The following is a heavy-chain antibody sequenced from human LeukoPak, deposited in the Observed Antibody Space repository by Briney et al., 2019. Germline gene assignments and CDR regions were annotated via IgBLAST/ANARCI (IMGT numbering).Heavy chain of an antibody. D-gene: IGHD2-15*01. Sequence: SETLSLTCTVSGGSISSGGYYWSWIRQHPGKGLEWIGYIYYSGSTYYNPSLKSRVTISVDTSKNQFSLKLSSVTAADTAVYYCARDRDGISTDHYYYYGMDVWGQGTTVTVSS. CDR2: IYYSGST. CDR3: ARDRDGISTDHYYYYGMDV. CDR1: GGSISSGGYY. V-gene: IGHV4-31*03. J-gene: IGHJ6*02.